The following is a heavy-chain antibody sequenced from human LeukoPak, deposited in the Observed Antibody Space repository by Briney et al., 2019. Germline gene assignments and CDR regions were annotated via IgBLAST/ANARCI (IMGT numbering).Heavy chain of an antibody. V-gene: IGHV4-39*07. J-gene: IGHJ5*02. D-gene: IGHD5-18*01. CDR3: ARDRSYGFLNWFDP. CDR1: GGSISTSNYY. CDR2: IFYSGST. Sequence: SETLSLTCTVSGGSISTSNYYWGWIRQPPGKGLEWIGNIFYSGSTNYNPSLKSRVTISVDTSKNQFSLKLSSVTAADTAVYYCARDRSYGFLNWFDPWGQGTLVTVSS.